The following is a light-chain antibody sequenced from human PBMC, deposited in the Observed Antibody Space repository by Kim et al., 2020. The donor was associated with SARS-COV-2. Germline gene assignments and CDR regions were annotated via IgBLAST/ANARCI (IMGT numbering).Light chain of an antibody. CDR1: QGISNY. CDR3: QKYNSAPLT. Sequence: DIQMTQSPSSLSASVGDRATITCRASQGISNYLAWYQQKPGKGPRLLIYAASALQPGVPSRFSGSGSGSDFTLTINSLQPEDVATYYCQKYNSAPLTFGGGTKVDIK. CDR2: AAS. J-gene: IGKJ4*01. V-gene: IGKV1-27*01.